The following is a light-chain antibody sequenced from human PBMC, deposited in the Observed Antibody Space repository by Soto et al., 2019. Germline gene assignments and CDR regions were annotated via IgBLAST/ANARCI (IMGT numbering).Light chain of an antibody. J-gene: IGLJ2*01. CDR2: EVT. V-gene: IGLV2-23*02. CDR1: SSVVGSYNL. Sequence: QSALTQPASVSGSPGQSITISCTGPSSVVGSYNLVSWYQQHPGKAPKLLIYEVTKRPSGGSNRFSGSKSGNTASLTISGLQAADEADYYCCSYAGSSTSILGGGTKLTVL. CDR3: CSYAGSSTSI.